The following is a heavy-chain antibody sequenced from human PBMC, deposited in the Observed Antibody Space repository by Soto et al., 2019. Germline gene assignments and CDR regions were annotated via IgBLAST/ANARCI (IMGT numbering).Heavy chain of an antibody. D-gene: IGHD3-16*02. V-gene: IGHV1-24*01. CDR3: ATILEAHYMWGSYRRYNWFDP. Sequence: GASVKVSCKVSGYTLTELSMHWVRQAPGKGLEWMGGFDPEDGETIYAQKFQGRVTMTEDTSTDTAYMELSSLRSEDTAVYYCATILEAHYMWGSYRRYNWFDPWGQGTLVTVSS. J-gene: IGHJ5*02. CDR2: FDPEDGET. CDR1: GYTLTELS.